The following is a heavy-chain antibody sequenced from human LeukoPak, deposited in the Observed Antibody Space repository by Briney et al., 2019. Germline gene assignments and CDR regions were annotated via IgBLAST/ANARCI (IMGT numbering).Heavy chain of an antibody. CDR1: GGSISSGGYY. Sequence: SQTLSLTCTVSGGSISSGGYYWSWIRQPRGKGLEWIGYIYYSGSTYYNPSLKSRVTISVDTSKNQFSLKLSSVTAADTAVYYCAREVAAAGTYDYWGQGTLVTVSS. CDR3: AREVAAAGTYDY. CDR2: IYYSGST. D-gene: IGHD6-13*01. J-gene: IGHJ4*02. V-gene: IGHV4-31*03.